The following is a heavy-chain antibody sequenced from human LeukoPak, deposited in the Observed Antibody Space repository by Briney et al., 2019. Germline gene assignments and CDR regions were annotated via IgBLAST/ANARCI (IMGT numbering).Heavy chain of an antibody. CDR1: GFTFSSYA. J-gene: IGHJ4*02. V-gene: IGHV3-23*01. CDR2: ISGSGGGT. CDR3: AKARSVGDYLEDY. Sequence: GGSLRLSCAASGFTFSSYAMSWVRQAPGKGLEWVSAISGSGGGTYYADSVKGRFTISRDNSKNTLYLQMNSLRAEDTAVYYCAKARSVGDYLEDYWGQGTLVTVSS. D-gene: IGHD4-17*01.